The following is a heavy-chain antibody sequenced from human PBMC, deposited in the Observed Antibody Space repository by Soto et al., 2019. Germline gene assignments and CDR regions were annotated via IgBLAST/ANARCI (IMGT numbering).Heavy chain of an antibody. CDR2: IIPIFGTA. Sequence: SVKVSCKASGGTFSSYAISWVRQAPGQGLEWMGGIIPIFGTANYAQKFQGRVTITADESTSTAYMELSSLTTEDTAVYYCASGMAANAAKYDDGMDVRGQGVSVTVS. J-gene: IGHJ6*02. V-gene: IGHV1-69*13. CDR3: ASGMAANAAKYDDGMDV. CDR1: GGTFSSYA. D-gene: IGHD6-19*01.